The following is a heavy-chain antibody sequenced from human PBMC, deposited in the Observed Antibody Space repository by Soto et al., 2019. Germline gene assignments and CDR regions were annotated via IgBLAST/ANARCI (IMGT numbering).Heavy chain of an antibody. CDR2: ISGSGGST. V-gene: IGHV3-23*01. CDR1: GFTFSSYA. D-gene: IGHD3-3*01. J-gene: IGHJ3*02. CDR3: AKDRAPRPYYDFWSGYPEADAFDI. Sequence: PGGSLRLSCAASGFTFSSYAMSWVRQAPGKGLEWVSAISGSGGSTYYADSVKGRFTISRDNSKNTLYLQMNSLSAEDTAVYYCAKDRAPRPYYDFWSGYPEADAFDICGQGKMLTV.